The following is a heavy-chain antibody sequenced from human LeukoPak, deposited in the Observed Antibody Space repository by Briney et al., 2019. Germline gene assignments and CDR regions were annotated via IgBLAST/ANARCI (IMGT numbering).Heavy chain of an antibody. CDR1: GFTFSSYA. V-gene: IGHV3-21*04. D-gene: IGHD3-10*01. J-gene: IGHJ4*02. CDR3: AKEADYHGELLYYYFDY. Sequence: GGSLRLPCAASGFTFSSYAMNWVRQAPGKGLEWVSSITSSSSYIYYAGSVKGRFTISRDNAKNSLYLQMNSLRAEDTALYYCAKEADYHGELLYYYFDYWGQGTLVTVSS. CDR2: ITSSSSYI.